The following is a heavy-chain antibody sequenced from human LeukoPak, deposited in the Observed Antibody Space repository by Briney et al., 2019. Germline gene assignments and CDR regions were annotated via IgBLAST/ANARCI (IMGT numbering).Heavy chain of an antibody. V-gene: IGHV4-61*08. Sequence: PSETLSLTCTVSGGSISSGVYYWSWIRQPPGKGLEWIGYIYYSGSTNYNPSLKSRVTISVDTSKNQFSLKLSSVTAADTAVYYCARGENYDYVWGSYRPYFDYWGQGTLVTVSS. D-gene: IGHD3-16*02. J-gene: IGHJ4*02. CDR1: GGSISSGVYY. CDR3: ARGENYDYVWGSYRPYFDY. CDR2: IYYSGST.